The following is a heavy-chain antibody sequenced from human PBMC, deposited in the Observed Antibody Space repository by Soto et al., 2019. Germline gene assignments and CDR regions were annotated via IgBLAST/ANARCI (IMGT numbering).Heavy chain of an antibody. Sequence: GGSLRLSCAASGFTFSSYAMSWVRQAPGKGLEWVSGIRGSGGSTYYADSVKGRFTISRDNSKNTLYLQMNSLRADDTAVYYCAKVMVKNWFDPWGQGTLVTVSS. J-gene: IGHJ5*02. V-gene: IGHV3-23*01. CDR1: GFTFSSYA. CDR2: IRGSGGST. CDR3: AKVMVKNWFDP. D-gene: IGHD5-18*01.